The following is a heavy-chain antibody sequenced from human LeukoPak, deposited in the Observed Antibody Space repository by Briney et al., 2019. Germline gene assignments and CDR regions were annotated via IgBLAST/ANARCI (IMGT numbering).Heavy chain of an antibody. CDR1: GGSFSGYY. J-gene: IGHJ4*02. D-gene: IGHD3-22*01. CDR3: ARDRGAYYYDSSGFDY. Sequence: SETLSLTCAVYGGSFSGYYWSWIRQPPGKGLEWIGEINHSGSTYYNPSLKSRVTISVDTSKNQFSLKLSSVTAADTAVYYCARDRGAYYYDSSGFDYWGQGTLVTVSS. CDR2: INHSGST. V-gene: IGHV4-34*01.